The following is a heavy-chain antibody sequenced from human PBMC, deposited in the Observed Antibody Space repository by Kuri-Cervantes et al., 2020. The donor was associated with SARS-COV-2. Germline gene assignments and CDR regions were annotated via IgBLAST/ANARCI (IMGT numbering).Heavy chain of an antibody. J-gene: IGHJ4*02. D-gene: IGHD1-26*01. CDR1: GFTFSSYE. CDR3: ARNDWELFSGYYFDY. Sequence: GESLKISCAASGFTFSSYEMNWVRQAPGKGLEWVSYISSSGSTICYADSVKGRFTSSRDNAKNSLYLQMNSLRAEDKAVYYCARNDWELFSGYYFDYWGQGTLVTVSS. V-gene: IGHV3-48*03. CDR2: ISSSGSTI.